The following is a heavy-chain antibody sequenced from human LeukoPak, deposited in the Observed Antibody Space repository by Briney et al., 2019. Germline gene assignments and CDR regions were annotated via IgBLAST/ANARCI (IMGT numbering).Heavy chain of an antibody. Sequence: PGGSLRLSCAASGFTVSSNYMSWVRQAPGKGLEWVSVIYSGGSTYYADSVKGRFTISRDNAKNSLYLQMNSLRAEDTAVYYCARDLGYYDSSGLRFDYWGQGTLVTVSS. CDR1: GFTVSSNY. CDR3: ARDLGYYDSSGLRFDY. J-gene: IGHJ4*02. D-gene: IGHD3-22*01. CDR2: IYSGGST. V-gene: IGHV3-66*01.